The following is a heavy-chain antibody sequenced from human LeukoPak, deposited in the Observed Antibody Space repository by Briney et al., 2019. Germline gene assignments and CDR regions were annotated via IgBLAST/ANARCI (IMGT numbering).Heavy chain of an antibody. D-gene: IGHD3-22*01. V-gene: IGHV3-23*01. CDR3: AKDGGGYYTWAFDY. J-gene: IGHJ4*02. CDR1: GFTFSSYG. Sequence: GGSLRLSCAASGFTFSSYGMNWVRQAPGKGLEWVSGISGSGGRTYYADSVKGRFTISRDNSKNTLYLQMNSLRAEDTAIYYCAKDGGGYYTWAFDYWGQGTLVTVSS. CDR2: ISGSGGRT.